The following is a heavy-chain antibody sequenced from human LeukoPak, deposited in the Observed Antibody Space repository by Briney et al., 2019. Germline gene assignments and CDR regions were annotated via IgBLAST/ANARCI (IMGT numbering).Heavy chain of an antibody. Sequence: PGGSLRLSCAASGFTFSSYSMHWVRQAPGKGLEWVAFIRYDGSNKYYADSVKGRFTISRDNSKNNKLYLQMNSLRAEDTALYYCARVNSSGWYVYYMDVWGKGTTVTVSS. CDR3: ARVNSSGWYVYYMDV. CDR1: GFTFSSYS. CDR2: IRYDGSNK. V-gene: IGHV3-30*02. J-gene: IGHJ6*03. D-gene: IGHD6-19*01.